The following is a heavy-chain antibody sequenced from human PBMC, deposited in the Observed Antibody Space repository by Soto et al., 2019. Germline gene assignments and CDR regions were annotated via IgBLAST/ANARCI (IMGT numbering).Heavy chain of an antibody. D-gene: IGHD6-13*01. CDR1: GYTFTSYG. J-gene: IGHJ5*02. CDR3: VRTHVSASGIDWFDP. CDR2: INAANGDT. Sequence: ASVKVSCKASGYTFTSYGIHWVRQAPGQRLEWMGWINAANGDTKYSPKFQGRVTITRDTSASTAYMELSSLRSEDTAVYYCVRTHVSASGIDWFDPWGQGTLVTVSS. V-gene: IGHV1-3*01.